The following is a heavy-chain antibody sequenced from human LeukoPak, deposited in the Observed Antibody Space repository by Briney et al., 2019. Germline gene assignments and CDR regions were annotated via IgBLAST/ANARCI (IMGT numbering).Heavy chain of an antibody. V-gene: IGHV3-21*01. Sequence: PGGSLRLSCAASGFTFSSYEMNWVRQAPGKGLEWVSSISSSSSYIYYADSVKGRFTISRDNAKNSLYLQMNSLSAEDTAVYYCARTSLQITRGWFDPWGQGTLVTVSS. CDR2: ISSSSSYI. J-gene: IGHJ5*02. CDR1: GFTFSSYE. CDR3: ARTSLQITRGWFDP. D-gene: IGHD3-16*01.